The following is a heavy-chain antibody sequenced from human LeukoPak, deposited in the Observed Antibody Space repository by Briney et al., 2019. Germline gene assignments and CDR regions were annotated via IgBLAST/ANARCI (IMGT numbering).Heavy chain of an antibody. CDR1: GYSVSSGYY. Sequence: PSETLSLPCTVSGYSVSSGYYWGWIRQPPGKGLEWIGSIYHSGSTYYNPSLKSRVTISVDTSKNQFSLKLSSVTAADTAVYYCARGVVWWLLKYYFDYWGQGTLVTVSS. D-gene: IGHD5-12*01. J-gene: IGHJ4*02. CDR2: IYHSGST. V-gene: IGHV4-38-2*02. CDR3: ARGVVWWLLKYYFDY.